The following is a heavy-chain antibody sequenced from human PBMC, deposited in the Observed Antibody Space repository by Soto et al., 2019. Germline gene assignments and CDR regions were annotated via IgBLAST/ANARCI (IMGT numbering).Heavy chain of an antibody. CDR3: ARLGGYVSVGYYYLWDS. Sequence: LSLTCRVSDGSMNSDSSYWGWIRQPPGKGLEWIGVINHSGSTYHNLSLKGRVTMSVDASRNQFSLKLTSMTAADTAVYYCARLGGYVSVGYYYLWDSWGQGTLVPSPQ. J-gene: IGHJ4*02. CDR2: INHSGST. D-gene: IGHD3-22*01. CDR1: DGSMNSDSSY. V-gene: IGHV4-39*01.